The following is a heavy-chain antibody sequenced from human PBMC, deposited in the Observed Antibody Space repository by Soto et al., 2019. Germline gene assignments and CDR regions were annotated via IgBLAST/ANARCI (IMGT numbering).Heavy chain of an antibody. V-gene: IGHV1-3*01. J-gene: IGHJ4*02. D-gene: IGHD2-2*01. CDR3: ANDIIVRPGAKGHAY. CDR2: INAGSGNT. CDR1: GYTSTNYG. Sequence: ASVKVSCKASGYTSTNYGMHWVRQAPGQRLEWMGWINAGSGNTKYSQKLQGRITITRDTSASTVYMELSSLRSEDTAVYYCANDIIVRPGAKGHAYWGQGALVTVSS.